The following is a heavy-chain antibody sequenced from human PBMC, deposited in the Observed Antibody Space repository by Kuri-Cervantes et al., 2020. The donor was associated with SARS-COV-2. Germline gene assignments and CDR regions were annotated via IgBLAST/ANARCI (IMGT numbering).Heavy chain of an antibody. CDR2: IYYTGST. CDR3: ARGTEGYVSSWYFDL. J-gene: IGHJ2*01. D-gene: IGHD5-12*01. CDR1: GGSISSYY. V-gene: IGHV4-59*08. Sequence: SETLSLTCTVSGGSISSYYWSWIRQPPGKGLEWIGYIYYTGSTNYNPSLKSRVTISVDTSKKQFSLKLSSVTAADTAVYYCARGTEGYVSSWYFDLWGRGTLVTVSS.